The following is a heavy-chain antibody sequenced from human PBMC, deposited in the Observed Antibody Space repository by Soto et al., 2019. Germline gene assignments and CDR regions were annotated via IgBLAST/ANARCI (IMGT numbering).Heavy chain of an antibody. V-gene: IGHV3-23*01. J-gene: IGHJ6*03. Sequence: GGSLRLSFAASGFTFSSYAMSWVRQAPGKGLEWVSAISGSGGSTSYAQSVKGRFTIPRDNSKNTLYLQMNSLRAEDTAVYYCAKRFDLPFGVVIPPTHYYYYYMDVWGKGTTVTVSS. D-gene: IGHD3-3*01. CDR2: ISGSGGST. CDR1: GFTFSSYA. CDR3: AKRFDLPFGVVIPPTHYYYYYMDV.